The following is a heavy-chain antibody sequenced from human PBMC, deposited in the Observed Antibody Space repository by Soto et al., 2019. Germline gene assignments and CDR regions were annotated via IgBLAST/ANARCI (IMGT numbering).Heavy chain of an antibody. CDR2: INAGNGNT. CDR3: ARVRGTWYFDL. D-gene: IGHD3-3*01. CDR1: GYTFTSYA. J-gene: IGHJ2*01. Sequence: ASVKVSCKASGYTFTSYAVHWVRQAPGQRLEWMGWINAGNGNTKYSQKFQGRVTITRDTSASTAYMELSSLRSEDTAVYYCARVRGTWYFDLWGRGTLVTVSS. V-gene: IGHV1-3*01.